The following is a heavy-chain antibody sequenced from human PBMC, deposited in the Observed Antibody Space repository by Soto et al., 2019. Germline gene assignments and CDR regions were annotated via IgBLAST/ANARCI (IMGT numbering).Heavy chain of an antibody. Sequence: QVQLQESGPGLVKPSETLSLTCTVSGGSISSYYWSWIRQPPGKGLEWIGYIYYSGSTNYNPSLKSRVTISVDTSKNQFSLKRSSGTAADTAVYYWARGYGGHFDYGGQGTLVTVSS. J-gene: IGHJ4*02. V-gene: IGHV4-59*08. CDR1: GGSISSYY. CDR2: IYYSGST. CDR3: ARGYGGHFDY. D-gene: IGHD4-17*01.